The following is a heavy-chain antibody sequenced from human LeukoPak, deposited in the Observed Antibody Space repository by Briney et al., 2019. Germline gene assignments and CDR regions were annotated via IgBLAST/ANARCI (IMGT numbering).Heavy chain of an antibody. CDR3: AGVTTLYGDYLNFDY. V-gene: IGHV4-31*03. CDR1: GGSISSGGYS. J-gene: IGHJ4*02. Sequence: SQTLSLTCTVSGGSISSGGYSWSWIRQHPGKGLEWIGYIYYSGSTYYNPSLKCRVTISVDTSKNQFSLKLSSVTAADTAVYYCAGVTTLYGDYLNFDYWGQGTLVTVSS. CDR2: IYYSGST. D-gene: IGHD4-17*01.